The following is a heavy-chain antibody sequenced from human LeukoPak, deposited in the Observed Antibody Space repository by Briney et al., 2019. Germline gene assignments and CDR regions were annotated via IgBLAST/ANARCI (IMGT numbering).Heavy chain of an antibody. V-gene: IGHV3-23*01. CDR2: INGSGDAT. D-gene: IGHD2-21*01. Sequence: RSGGSLRLSCAASGFIFSHYTMTWVRQAPGKGLEWLSSINGSGDATIYADSVMGRFTISRDNSKNTVSLQMNSLRAEDTAIYYCAKSDCGSDGCKLLNYWGQGTLVIASS. J-gene: IGHJ4*02. CDR1: GFIFSHYT. CDR3: AKSDCGSDGCKLLNY.